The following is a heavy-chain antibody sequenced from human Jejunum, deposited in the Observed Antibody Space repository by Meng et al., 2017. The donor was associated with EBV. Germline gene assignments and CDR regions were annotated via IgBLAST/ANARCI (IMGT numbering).Heavy chain of an antibody. CDR3: ARVPDGINMWFDP. CDR2: ISGSDGST. J-gene: IGHJ5*02. V-gene: IGHV3-23*04. D-gene: IGHD3-10*01. Sequence: QLEGSGGGLVQPGGSLRLSCTASGFRASGFTFSIYTMSWVRQAPGKGLEWVSAISGSDGSTSYADSVKGRFTISRDNSKNTLYLQMSSLRVEDTALYYCARVPDGINMWFDPWGQGALVTVSS. CDR1: GFTFSIYT.